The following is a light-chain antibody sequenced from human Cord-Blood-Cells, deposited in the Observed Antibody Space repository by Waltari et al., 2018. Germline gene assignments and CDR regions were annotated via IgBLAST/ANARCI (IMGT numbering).Light chain of an antibody. CDR1: QSISSW. J-gene: IGKJ3*01. Sequence: GDRVTITCRASQSISSWLAWYQQKPGKAPKLLIYDASSLESGVPSRFSGSGSGTEFTLAISSLQPDDFATYYCQQYNSYLFTFGPGTKVDIK. CDR2: DAS. CDR3: QQYNSYLFT. V-gene: IGKV1-5*01.